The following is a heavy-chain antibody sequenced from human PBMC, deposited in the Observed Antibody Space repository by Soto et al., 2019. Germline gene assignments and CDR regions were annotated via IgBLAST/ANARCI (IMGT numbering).Heavy chain of an antibody. Sequence: GGALRLSCAASGFTFSSYAMIWVGQAPGKGLEWVSAISGSGGSTYYADSVKGRFTISRDNSKNTLYLQMNSLRAEDTAVYYCAKDGYKSHYFDYWGQGTLVTVSS. J-gene: IGHJ4*02. CDR1: GFTFSSYA. V-gene: IGHV3-23*01. CDR2: ISGSGGST. D-gene: IGHD5-12*01. CDR3: AKDGYKSHYFDY.